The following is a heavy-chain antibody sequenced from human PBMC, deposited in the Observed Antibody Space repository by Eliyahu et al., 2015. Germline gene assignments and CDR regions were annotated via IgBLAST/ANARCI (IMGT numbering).Heavy chain of an antibody. J-gene: IGHJ5*02. CDR2: RNSTSGNX. CDR3: ARIDSSVSRFDP. CDR1: GYTFTSYD. Sequence: QVQLVQSGAXVKKPGASVKVSCKASGYTFTSYDINWVRQASGXGLEWMGVRNSTSGNXDYAQKFQGRATMTRNXSINTAYMELSSLRSEDTAVYYCARIDSSVSRFDPWGQGTLVTVSS. V-gene: IGHV1-8*01. D-gene: IGHD3-22*01.